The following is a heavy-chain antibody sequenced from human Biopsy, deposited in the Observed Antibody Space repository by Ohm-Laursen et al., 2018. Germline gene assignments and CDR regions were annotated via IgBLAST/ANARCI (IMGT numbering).Heavy chain of an antibody. D-gene: IGHD3-10*01. V-gene: IGHV1-2*02. CDR1: GSTFNDYF. Sequence: SVKVSCKASGSTFNDYFIHWVRQSPVQGLEWMGWVNPNSGATNSAENFRDRVTLTRDTSISAVYIELRRLKSDDAAVYYCARDRMTDVFGGPTRTDVFDSWGQGTPVTVSS. J-gene: IGHJ4*02. CDR3: ARDRMTDVFGGPTRTDVFDS. CDR2: VNPNSGAT.